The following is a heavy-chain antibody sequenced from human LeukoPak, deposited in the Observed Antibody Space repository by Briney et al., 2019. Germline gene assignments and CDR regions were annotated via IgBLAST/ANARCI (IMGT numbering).Heavy chain of an antibody. D-gene: IGHD4-17*01. Sequence: GASVKVSCKASGGTFSSCAISWVRQAPGQGLEWMGGIIPIFGTANYAQKFQGRVTITADESTSTAYMELSSLRSEDTAVYYCARDLGVDFSDYGDYRHPLHFDYWGQGTLVTVSS. CDR2: IIPIFGTA. CDR3: ARDLGVDFSDYGDYRHPLHFDY. V-gene: IGHV1-69*13. J-gene: IGHJ4*02. CDR1: GGTFSSCA.